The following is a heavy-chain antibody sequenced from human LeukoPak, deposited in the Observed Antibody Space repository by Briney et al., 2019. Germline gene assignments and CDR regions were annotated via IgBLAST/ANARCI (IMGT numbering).Heavy chain of an antibody. D-gene: IGHD6-19*01. CDR1: GGSFSGYY. Sequence: PSETLSLTCAVYGGSFSGYYWSWIRQPPGKGLEWIGEINHSGSSNYNPSLKSRVTISVDTSKNQFSLKLSSVTAADTAVYYCARCTNSSGWYPDYWGQGTLVTVSS. CDR3: ARCTNSSGWYPDY. CDR2: INHSGSS. V-gene: IGHV4-34*01. J-gene: IGHJ4*02.